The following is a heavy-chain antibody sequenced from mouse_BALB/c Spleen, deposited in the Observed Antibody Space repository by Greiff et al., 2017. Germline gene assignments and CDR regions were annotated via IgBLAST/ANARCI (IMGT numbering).Heavy chain of an antibody. D-gene: IGHD2-2*01. J-gene: IGHJ3*01. CDR3: ARSGGYGWFAY. Sequence: EVKLMESGGGLVQPGGSRKLSCAASGFTFSSFGMHWVRQAPEKGLEWVAYISSGSSTIYYADTVKGRFTISRDNPKNTLFLQMTSLRSEDTAMYYCARSGGYGWFAYWGQGTLVTVSA. CDR2: ISSGSSTI. CDR1: GFTFSSFG. V-gene: IGHV5-17*02.